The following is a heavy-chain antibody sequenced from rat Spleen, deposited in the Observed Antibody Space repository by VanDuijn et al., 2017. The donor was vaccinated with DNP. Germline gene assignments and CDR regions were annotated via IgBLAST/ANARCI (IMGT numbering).Heavy chain of an antibody. D-gene: IGHD1-10*01. V-gene: IGHV4-2*01. Sequence: EVKLVESGGGLVQPGRSLKVSCVTSGFNFKDSWMGWVRQAPGKGLEWIGEINKDGSTMNYTPSLKEKFTISRDNVQDTLYLQMSKLGSEDTAIYYCTRTTLPYYLDYWGQGVMVTVST. CDR1: GFNFKDSW. CDR3: TRTTLPYYLDY. CDR2: INKDGSTM. J-gene: IGHJ2*01.